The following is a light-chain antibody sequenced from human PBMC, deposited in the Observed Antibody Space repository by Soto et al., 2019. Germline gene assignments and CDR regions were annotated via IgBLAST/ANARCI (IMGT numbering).Light chain of an antibody. CDR1: QSVASSY. CDR3: HHFGSLPET. J-gene: IGKJ1*01. V-gene: IGKV3-20*01. Sequence: EVVLTQSPGTLSLSPGERVTLSCRASQSVASSYLDWYQQKPGRAPRLLFYSASSRATGIPDRFSGSGSGSYFTLIISRLEPEDFAVYYCHHFGSLPETFGQGTNVE. CDR2: SAS.